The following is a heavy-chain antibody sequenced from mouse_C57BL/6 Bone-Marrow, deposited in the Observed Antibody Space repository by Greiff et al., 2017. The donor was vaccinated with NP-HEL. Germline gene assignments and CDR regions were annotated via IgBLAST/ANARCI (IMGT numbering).Heavy chain of an antibody. CDR3: ARELLYYYEGDAMDY. CDR1: GFTFSSYA. CDR2: ISDGGSYT. V-gene: IGHV5-4*01. J-gene: IGHJ4*01. D-gene: IGHD1-1*01. Sequence: EVKVVESGGGLVKPGGSLKLSCAASGFTFSSYAMSWVRQTPEKRLEWVATISDGGSYTYYPDNVKGRFTISRDNAKNNLYLQMSHLKSEDTAMYYCARELLYYYEGDAMDYWGQGTSVTVSS.